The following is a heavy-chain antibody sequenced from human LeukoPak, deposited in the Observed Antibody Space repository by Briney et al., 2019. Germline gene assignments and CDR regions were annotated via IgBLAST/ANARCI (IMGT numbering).Heavy chain of an antibody. V-gene: IGHV3-23*01. J-gene: IGHJ4*02. CDR1: GFTFSDYE. Sequence: GGSLRLSCAASGFTFSDYEMNWVRQAPGKGLEWVSGISPSGDIKYYVDSVKGRFTVSRDNSKNTLYLQINSLRVEDTAVYYCAKDRLGAMMYFDFWGQGTLVTVSS. CDR2: ISPSGDIK. CDR3: AKDRLGAMMYFDF. D-gene: IGHD1-26*01.